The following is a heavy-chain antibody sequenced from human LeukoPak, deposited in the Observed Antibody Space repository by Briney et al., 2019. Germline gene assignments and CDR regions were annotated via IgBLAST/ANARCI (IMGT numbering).Heavy chain of an antibody. Sequence: ASVKVSCKASGYTFTSYGISWVRQAPGQGLEWMGWISAYNGNTNYAQKLQGRVTMTTDTSTSTAYMELRSLRSDDTAVYYCARDIVLMVYAGYYFDYWGQGTLVTVSS. CDR2: ISAYNGNT. J-gene: IGHJ4*02. V-gene: IGHV1-18*01. CDR1: GYTFTSYG. D-gene: IGHD2-8*01. CDR3: ARDIVLMVYAGYYFDY.